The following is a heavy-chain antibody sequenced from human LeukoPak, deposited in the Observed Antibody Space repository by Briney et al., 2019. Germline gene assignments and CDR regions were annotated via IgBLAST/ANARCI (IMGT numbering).Heavy chain of an antibody. D-gene: IGHD2-2*01. V-gene: IGHV3-23*01. Sequence: GGSLRLSCVGSGFSVSTSPMSWVRQAPGKGLEWVSDISGTGGSTYYADSVKGRFTISRDNSKNTLYLQMNSLRAEDTAVYYCAFYCSGTSCATDWGQGTLVTVSS. CDR1: GFSVSTSP. J-gene: IGHJ4*02. CDR3: AFYCSGTSCATD. CDR2: ISGTGGST.